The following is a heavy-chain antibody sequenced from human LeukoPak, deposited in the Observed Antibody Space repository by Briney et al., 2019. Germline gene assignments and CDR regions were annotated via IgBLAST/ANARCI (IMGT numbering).Heavy chain of an antibody. CDR3: ARGASNYVSSGYYSYYFDY. CDR2: IYYSGST. D-gene: IGHD3-22*01. V-gene: IGHV4-59*01. CDR1: GGSISSYY. Sequence: SETLSLTCTVSGGSISSYYWSWIRQPPGKGLEWIGYIYYSGSTNYNPSLKSRVTISVDTSKNQFSLKLSSVTAADTAVYYCARGASNYVSSGYYSYYFDYWGQGTLVTVSS. J-gene: IGHJ4*02.